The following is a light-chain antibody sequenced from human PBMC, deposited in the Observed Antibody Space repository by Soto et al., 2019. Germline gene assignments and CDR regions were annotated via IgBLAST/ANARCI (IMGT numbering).Light chain of an antibody. Sequence: DIQMTQSPSTLSASVGDRVTITCRASQSISNWLAWYQQKPGKAPNLLIYKASSLQSGVPSRFSGSGSGTEFTLTISSLQPEDFATYYCQQYSSYSPYTFGQGTKLEIK. J-gene: IGKJ2*01. V-gene: IGKV1-5*03. CDR2: KAS. CDR1: QSISNW. CDR3: QQYSSYSPYT.